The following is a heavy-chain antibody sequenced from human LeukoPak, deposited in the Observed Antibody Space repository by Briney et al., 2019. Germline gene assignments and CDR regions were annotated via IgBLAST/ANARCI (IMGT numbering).Heavy chain of an antibody. Sequence: PGGSLRLSCAASGFTFSSYWMSWVRQAPGKGLEWVANIKQDGSEKYYVDSVKGRFTISRDNAKNSLYLQMNSLRAEDTALYYCARGSFDYYDSRRAFDIWSQGTMVTVSS. CDR2: IKQDGSEK. J-gene: IGHJ3*02. D-gene: IGHD3-22*01. CDR1: GFTFSSYW. V-gene: IGHV3-7*01. CDR3: ARGSFDYYDSRRAFDI.